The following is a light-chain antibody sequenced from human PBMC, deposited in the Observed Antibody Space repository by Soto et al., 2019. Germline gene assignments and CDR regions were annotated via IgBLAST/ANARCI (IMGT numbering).Light chain of an antibody. J-gene: IGKJ1*01. V-gene: IGKV3-15*01. CDR3: QQYDNWLTGT. CDR1: QAISDN. Sequence: IVLTQSPATLSVSPGESATLSCRASQAISDNLAWYQHIPGQPPRLLIYDASTRATGIPARFSGGGSGTEFPLTISSLQSEDFAVYYCQQYDNWLTGTFGQGTKVDIK. CDR2: DAS.